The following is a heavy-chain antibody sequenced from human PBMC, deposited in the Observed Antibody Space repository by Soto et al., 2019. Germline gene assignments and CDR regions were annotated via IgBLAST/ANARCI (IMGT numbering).Heavy chain of an antibody. J-gene: IGHJ3*02. CDR3: ARVGGPVGATGSYAFDI. Sequence: GGSLRLSCAASGFTFSSYAMHWVRQAPGKGLEWVAVISYDGSNKYYADSVKGRFTISRDNSKNTLYLQMNSLRAEDPAVYYCARVGGPVGATGSYAFDIWGQGTMVTVSS. CDR2: ISYDGSNK. D-gene: IGHD1-26*01. V-gene: IGHV3-30*04. CDR1: GFTFSSYA.